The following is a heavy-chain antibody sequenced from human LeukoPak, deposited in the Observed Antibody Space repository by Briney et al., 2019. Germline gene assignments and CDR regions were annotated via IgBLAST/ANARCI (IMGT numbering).Heavy chain of an antibody. D-gene: IGHD4-17*01. CDR3: ARANDYGDLQFFDY. CDR1: GFKFDDYG. V-gene: IGHV3-20*04. Sequence: PGGSLRLSCAASGFKFDDYGMNWVRQAPGKGLEWVSGLNWIGSSTGYVDSVKGRFTISRDNANNSLFLQMNSLRVEDTAFYYCARANDYGDLQFFDYWGQGILVIVST. J-gene: IGHJ4*02. CDR2: LNWIGSST.